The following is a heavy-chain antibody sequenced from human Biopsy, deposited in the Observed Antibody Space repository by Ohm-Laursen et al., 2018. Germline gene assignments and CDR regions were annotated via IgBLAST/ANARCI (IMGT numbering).Heavy chain of an antibody. Sequence: SDTLSLTWAVSGGSISSDYWIWIRQTPGKGLVWIGYIYYSGSTNYNPSLKSRVTISVDTTKNRFSLRLNSVTAADTAMYYCARVTNSTGWPYYYFYGMDVWGQGTTVTVSS. CDR1: GGSISSDY. J-gene: IGHJ6*02. CDR3: ARVTNSTGWPYYYFYGMDV. V-gene: IGHV4-59*07. CDR2: IYYSGST. D-gene: IGHD2/OR15-2a*01.